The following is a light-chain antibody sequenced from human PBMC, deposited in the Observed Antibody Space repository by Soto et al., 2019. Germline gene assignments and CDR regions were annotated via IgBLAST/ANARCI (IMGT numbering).Light chain of an antibody. V-gene: IGKV1-39*01. Sequence: DIQMTQSPSSLSASVGDRVTITCRASQSISSYLNWYQQKPGKAPKLLIYAASSLQSGVPSRFSGSGSGTDFTLTSSSLQPEDVATYHCQQTYSNPTCGEGTRLEIK. CDR3: QQTYSNPT. J-gene: IGKJ5*01. CDR1: QSISSY. CDR2: AAS.